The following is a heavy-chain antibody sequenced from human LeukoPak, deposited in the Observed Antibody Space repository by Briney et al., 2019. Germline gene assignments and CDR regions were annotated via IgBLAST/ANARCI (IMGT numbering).Heavy chain of an antibody. CDR2: IHHSGSI. Sequence: SETLSLTCAVYGGSFSGYYWSWIRQPPGKGLEWIAEIHHSGSINYNPSLKSRVTISVDKAKNQFSLNLNSVTAADTAVYYCARGGDRSFDYWGQGTLVTASS. J-gene: IGHJ4*02. CDR1: GGSFSGYY. CDR3: ARGGDRSFDY. V-gene: IGHV4-34*01. D-gene: IGHD3-10*01.